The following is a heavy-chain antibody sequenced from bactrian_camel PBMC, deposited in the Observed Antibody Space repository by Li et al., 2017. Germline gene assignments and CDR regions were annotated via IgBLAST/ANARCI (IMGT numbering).Heavy chain of an antibody. CDR1: WFTYSSYC. J-gene: IGHJ4*01. Sequence: VQLVESGGGSVKTGGSLRLSCDASWFTYSSYCMAWFRQTPGGEREGLAALYSDGSVKYADSVKGRFLIDKDVARNKLLLHMNNLQPEDTAMYYCLADPSGAYFYTLKPLSESNYWGQGTQVTVS. CDR3: LADPSGAYFYTLKPLSESNY. V-gene: IGHV3S67*01. CDR2: LYSDGSV. D-gene: IGHD2*01.